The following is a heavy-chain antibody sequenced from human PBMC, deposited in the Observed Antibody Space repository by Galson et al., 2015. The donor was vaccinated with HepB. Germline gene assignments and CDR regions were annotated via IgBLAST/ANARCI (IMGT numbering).Heavy chain of an antibody. V-gene: IGHV3-23*01. J-gene: IGHJ4*02. CDR3: AKDRRNTGGVYNFDS. D-gene: IGHD2-8*02. CDR2: ISGTGSHT. CDR1: GFMFSSYA. Sequence: SLRLSCAASGFMFSSYAMTWVRQAPGKGLYWVSAISGTGSHTYYADSVKGRFTISRDNSKNTLYLQMDSLRAEDTAVYFCAKDRRNTGGVYNFDSWGQGTLVTVSS.